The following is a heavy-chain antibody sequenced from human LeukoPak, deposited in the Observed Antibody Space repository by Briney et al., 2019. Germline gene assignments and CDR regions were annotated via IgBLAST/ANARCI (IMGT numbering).Heavy chain of an antibody. V-gene: IGHV3-30*03. CDR3: ARAGGLLHPVHY. J-gene: IGHJ4*02. Sequence: AGRSLRLSCAASGFSFSHYGMNWVRQAPGKGLEWVAVISYDGTNKYYADSVKGRFTISRDNSKNTLYLQMNSLRAEDTAVYYCARAGGLLHPVHYWGQGTLVTVSS. D-gene: IGHD1-26*01. CDR2: ISYDGTNK. CDR1: GFSFSHYG.